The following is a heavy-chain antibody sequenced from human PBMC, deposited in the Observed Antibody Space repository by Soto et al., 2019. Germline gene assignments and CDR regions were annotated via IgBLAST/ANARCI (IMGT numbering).Heavy chain of an antibody. V-gene: IGHV3-48*02. CDR2: ITSDTKTI. J-gene: IGHJ4*02. D-gene: IGHD6-19*01. Sequence: EVQLVESGGNLVQPGGSLGLSCAASGFRFSIYSMNWVRQAPGKGLEWSAYITSDTKTIKYADSVKGRFTISRDNGKNSVYLHMNSLRDEDTAVYYCARSVEGHFDYWGQGTVVTVSA. CDR1: GFRFSIYS. CDR3: ARSVEGHFDY.